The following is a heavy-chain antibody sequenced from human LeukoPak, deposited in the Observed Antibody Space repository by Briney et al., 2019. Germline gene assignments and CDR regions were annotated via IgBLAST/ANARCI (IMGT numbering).Heavy chain of an antibody. V-gene: IGHV3-30-3*01. CDR2: ISYDGSNK. Sequence: PGGSLRLSCAASGFTFSSYAMHWVRQAPGKGLEWVAVISYDGSNKYYADSVKGRFTISRDNSKNTLYLQMNSLRAEDTAVYYCARLGPYYDFWSGYLMQGGFDYWGQGTLVTVSS. D-gene: IGHD3-3*01. CDR3: ARLGPYYDFWSGYLMQGGFDY. CDR1: GFTFSSYA. J-gene: IGHJ4*02.